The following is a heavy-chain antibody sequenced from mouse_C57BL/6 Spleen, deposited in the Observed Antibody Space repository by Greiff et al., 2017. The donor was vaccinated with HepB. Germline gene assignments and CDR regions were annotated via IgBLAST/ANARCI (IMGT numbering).Heavy chain of an antibody. J-gene: IGHJ2*01. CDR3: TTHYGSSSFDY. CDR1: GFNIKDDY. CDR2: IDPENGDT. D-gene: IGHD1-1*01. V-gene: IGHV14-4*01. Sequence: VQLQQSGAELVRPGASVKLSCTASGFNIKDDYMHWVKQRPEQGLEWIGWIDPENGDTEYASKFQGKATITADTSSNTAYLQLSSLTSEDTAVYYCTTHYGSSSFDYWGQGTTLTVSS.